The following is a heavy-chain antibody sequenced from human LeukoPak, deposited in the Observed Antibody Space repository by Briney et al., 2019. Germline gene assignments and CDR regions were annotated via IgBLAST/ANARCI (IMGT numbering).Heavy chain of an antibody. CDR1: GGSISSYY. CDR2: IYYSGST. CDR3: ARRRDGYNYDFDY. Sequence: PSETLSLTCTVSGGSISSYYWSWIRQPPGKGLEWIGYIYYSGSTNYNPSLKSRVTISVDTSKNQFSLKLSSVTAADTAVHYCARRRDGYNYDFDYWGQGTLVTVSS. D-gene: IGHD5-24*01. V-gene: IGHV4-59*01. J-gene: IGHJ4*02.